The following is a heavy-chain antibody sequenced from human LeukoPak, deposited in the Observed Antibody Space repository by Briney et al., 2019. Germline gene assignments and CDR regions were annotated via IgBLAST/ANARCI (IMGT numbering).Heavy chain of an antibody. CDR3: ARLYGYTYGHGGMDV. CDR1: GGSISSFY. Sequence: PSEALSLTCTVSGGSISSFYWTWIRQPPGKGREWIGYIHDSGTTNSNPSLKSRVTISLDTSRNQFSLKLTSVTAADTAVYYCARLYGYTYGHGGMDVWGQGTTVTVSS. J-gene: IGHJ6*02. V-gene: IGHV4-59*08. CDR2: IHDSGTT. D-gene: IGHD5-18*01.